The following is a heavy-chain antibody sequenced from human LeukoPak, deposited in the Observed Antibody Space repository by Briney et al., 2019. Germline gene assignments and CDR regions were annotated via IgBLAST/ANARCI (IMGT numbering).Heavy chain of an antibody. CDR3: AREVYYDSSGYYN. D-gene: IGHD3-22*01. J-gene: IGHJ4*02. Sequence: GASVKVSCKASGYTFTSYDINWVRQAPRQGLEWMGWMNPNNGNTGYAQKFQGRVTITRNASISTAYMELSSLRSEDTAVYYCAREVYYDSSGYYNWGQGTLVTVSS. V-gene: IGHV1-8*03. CDR2: MNPNNGNT. CDR1: GYTFTSYD.